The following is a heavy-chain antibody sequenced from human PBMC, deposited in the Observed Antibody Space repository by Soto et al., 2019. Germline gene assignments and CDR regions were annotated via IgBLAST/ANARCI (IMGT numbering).Heavy chain of an antibody. D-gene: IGHD4-17*01. V-gene: IGHV3-23*01. Sequence: LRLSCAASGFTFSSYAMSWVRQAPGKGLEWVSAISGSGGSTYYADSVKGRFTISRDNSKNTLYLQMNSLRAEDTAVYYCAKVAGDYAPYYYYYGMDVWGQGTTVTVS. CDR2: ISGSGGST. CDR1: GFTFSSYA. J-gene: IGHJ6*02. CDR3: AKVAGDYAPYYYYYGMDV.